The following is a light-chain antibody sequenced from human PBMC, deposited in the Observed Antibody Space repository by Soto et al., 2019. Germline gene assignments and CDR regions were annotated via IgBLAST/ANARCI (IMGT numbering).Light chain of an antibody. CDR3: QQSYSTPIN. Sequence: EIQMTQAPASRALSAGDRVTITFLASQSVTTSLNWYQQKPGKAPKLLIYAASTLQSGVPSRFSGSGSGTHFTLTMSSLQPEDFATYYCQQSYSTPINFGKGTRLEIK. J-gene: IGKJ5*01. CDR2: AAS. V-gene: IGKV1-39*01. CDR1: QSVTTS.